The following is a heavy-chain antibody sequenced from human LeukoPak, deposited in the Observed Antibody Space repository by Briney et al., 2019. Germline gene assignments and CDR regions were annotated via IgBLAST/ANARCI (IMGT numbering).Heavy chain of an antibody. CDR2: IKEDGSEK. D-gene: IGHD2-15*01. V-gene: IGHV3-7*01. CDR3: ARDLGVCRGGTCYPVYDY. CDR1: GIIVSRYW. J-gene: IGHJ4*02. Sequence: GGSLRLSCAASGIIVSRYWMTWVRQAPGKGLEWVADIKEDGSEKHYVDSVKGRFTISRDNAENSLYLQMNSLRAEDTAIYYCARDLGVCRGGTCYPVYDYWGQGIPVTVSS.